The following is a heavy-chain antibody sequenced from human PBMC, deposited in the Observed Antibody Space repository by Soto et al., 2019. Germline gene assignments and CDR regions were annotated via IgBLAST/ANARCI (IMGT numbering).Heavy chain of an antibody. CDR1: GFTFSSYA. J-gene: IGHJ4*02. D-gene: IGHD3-22*01. CDR3: AKSSPPFAYYDSSGYLDY. Sequence: GGSLRLSCAASGFTFSSYAMSWVRQAPGKGLEWVSAISGSGGSTYYADSVKGRFTISRDNSKNTLYLQMNSLRAEDTAVCYCAKSSPPFAYYDSSGYLDYWGQGTLVTVSS. CDR2: ISGSGGST. V-gene: IGHV3-23*01.